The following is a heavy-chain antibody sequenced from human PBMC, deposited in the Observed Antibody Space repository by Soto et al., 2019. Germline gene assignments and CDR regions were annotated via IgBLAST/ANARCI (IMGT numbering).Heavy chain of an antibody. J-gene: IGHJ4*02. CDR3: ARDGICGTAFRGFCDY. Sequence: QEQLVQSGGGVVQPGRSLRLSCAASASIFSGYGMHWVRQAPGKGLEWVAVIWFDGSNKYYADSVKGRFTISRDNSNNMLYLQMDSLRAEDTAVYYCARDGICGTAFRGFCDYWGQGTLVTVSS. CDR2: IWFDGSNK. V-gene: IGHV3-33*01. D-gene: IGHD3-3*02. CDR1: ASIFSGYG.